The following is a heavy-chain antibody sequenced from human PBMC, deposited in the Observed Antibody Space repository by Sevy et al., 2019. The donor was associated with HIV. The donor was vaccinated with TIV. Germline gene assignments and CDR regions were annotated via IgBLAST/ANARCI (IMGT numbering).Heavy chain of an antibody. D-gene: IGHD3-3*01. CDR3: ARDPYDFSSGYFETTNWFDP. CDR1: GFTFSSYA. J-gene: IGHJ5*02. Sequence: GGSLRLSCAASGFTFSSYAMHWVRQAPGKGLEWVAVISYDGSNKYYADSVKGRFTISRDNSKNTLYLQMNSLRAEDTAVYYCARDPYDFSSGYFETTNWFDPWGQGTLVTVSS. V-gene: IGHV3-30*04. CDR2: ISYDGSNK.